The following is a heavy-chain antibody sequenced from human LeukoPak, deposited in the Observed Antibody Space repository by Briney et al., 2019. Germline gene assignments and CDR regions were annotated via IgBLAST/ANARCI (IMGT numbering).Heavy chain of an antibody. V-gene: IGHV1-24*01. D-gene: IGHD2-15*01. CDR2: FDPEDGET. J-gene: IGHJ3*02. CDR1: GYTLTELS. CDR3: ATFAAAKGRWLGAFDI. Sequence: ASVKVSCKVSGYTLTELSMHWVRQAPGKGLEWMGGFDPEDGETIYAQKFHGRVTMTEDTSTDTAYMELSSPRSEDTAVYYCATFAAAKGRWLGAFDIWGQGTMVTVSS.